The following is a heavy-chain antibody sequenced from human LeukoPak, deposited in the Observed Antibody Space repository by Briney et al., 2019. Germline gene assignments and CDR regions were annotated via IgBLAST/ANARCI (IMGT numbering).Heavy chain of an antibody. V-gene: IGHV4-39*01. CDR3: ARHVRLPSSWYSEHRQYYFDY. CDR1: GGSISSSSYY. J-gene: IGHJ4*02. D-gene: IGHD6-13*01. Sequence: PSETLSLTCTVSGGSISSSSYYWGWIRQPPGKGLEWIGSIYYSGSTYYNPSLKSRVTLPVDTSKNQFSLKLRSVPAADTAVYYCARHVRLPSSWYSEHRQYYFDYWGQGTLVTVSS. CDR2: IYYSGST.